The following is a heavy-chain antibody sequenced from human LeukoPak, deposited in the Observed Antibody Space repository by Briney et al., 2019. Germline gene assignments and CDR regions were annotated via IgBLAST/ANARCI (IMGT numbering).Heavy chain of an antibody. CDR3: ARARDFDY. CDR1: GYSISSGYY. J-gene: IGHJ4*02. Sequence: SETLSLTCAVSGYSISSGYYWGWIRQPPGKGLEWIGSIYHSGSTHYNPSLKSRVTISVGTSKNQFSLKLSSVTAADTAVYYCARARDFDYWGQGTLVTVSS. CDR2: IYHSGST. V-gene: IGHV4-38-2*01.